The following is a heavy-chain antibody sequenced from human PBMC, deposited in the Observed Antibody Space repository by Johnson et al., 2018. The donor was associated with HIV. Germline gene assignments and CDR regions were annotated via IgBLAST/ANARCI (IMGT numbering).Heavy chain of an antibody. V-gene: IGHV3-20*04. CDR3: AKDSATVPFDI. J-gene: IGHJ3*02. D-gene: IGHD6-25*01. Sequence: VQLVESGGGEVRPGGSLRLACVASGFIFDDYGLTWIRQAPGKGLEWVSGISWTSGSIGYADSGKGRFTISRDNAKNSLYLQMNSLRAEDTAVYYCAKDSATVPFDIWGQGTMVTVSS. CDR2: ISWTSGSI. CDR1: GFIFDDYG.